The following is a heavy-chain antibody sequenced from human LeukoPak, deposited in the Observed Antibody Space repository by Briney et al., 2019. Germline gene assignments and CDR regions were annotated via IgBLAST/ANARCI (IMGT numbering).Heavy chain of an antibody. CDR3: ARDPGRPTGPPYGMDV. D-gene: IGHD1-14*01. J-gene: IGHJ6*02. Sequence: GGSLRLSCAASGFTFSSYSMDWVRQAPGKGLEWVSYISTGSSTIYYADSVKGRFTISRDNAKNSLYLQMNSLRAEDTAVYYCARDPGRPTGPPYGMDVWGQGTTVTVSS. CDR2: ISTGSSTI. CDR1: GFTFSSYS. V-gene: IGHV3-48*04.